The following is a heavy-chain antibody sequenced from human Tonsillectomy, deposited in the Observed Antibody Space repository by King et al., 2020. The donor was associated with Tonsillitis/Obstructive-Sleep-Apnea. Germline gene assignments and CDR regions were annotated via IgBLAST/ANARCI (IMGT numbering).Heavy chain of an antibody. CDR2: IIPILGIA. V-gene: IGHV1-69*09. D-gene: IGHD3-3*01. CDR1: GGTFSSYA. CDR3: ARAGLDDFDDYYYYYMDV. J-gene: IGHJ6*03. Sequence: QLVQSGAEVKKPGSSVKVSCKASGGTFSSYAISWVRQAPGQGLEWMGRIIPILGIANYAQKFQGRVTITADKSTSTAYMELSSLRSEDTAVYYCARAGLDDFDDYYYYYMDVWGKGTTVTVSS.